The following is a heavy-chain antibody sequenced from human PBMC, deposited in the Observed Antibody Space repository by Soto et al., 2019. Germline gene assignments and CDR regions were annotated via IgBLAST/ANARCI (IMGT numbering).Heavy chain of an antibody. Sequence: GGSLRLSCAGSGFTFSLYAMTWVRQAPGKGLEWVSTLSDSGGHTYYADSVKGRFTISRDNPKNTLYLQMNSLRAEDTAVYYCAKDSQSVSVSAARVYGMDVWGQGTTVTVSS. V-gene: IGHV3-23*01. CDR3: AKDSQSVSVSAARVYGMDV. CDR1: GFTFSLYA. D-gene: IGHD2-2*01. J-gene: IGHJ6*02. CDR2: LSDSGGHT.